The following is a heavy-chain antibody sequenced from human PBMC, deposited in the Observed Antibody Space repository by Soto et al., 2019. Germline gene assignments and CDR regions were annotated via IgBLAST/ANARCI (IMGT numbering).Heavy chain of an antibody. Sequence: EVPLVESGGGLVQPGGSLRLSCAASGFTFSSYAMHWVRQAPGKGLEYVSAISSNGGSTYYANSVKGRFTISRDNSKNTLYLQMGSLRAEDMAVYYCARGRSGCEFDYWGQGTLVTVSS. CDR2: ISSNGGST. D-gene: IGHD5-12*01. CDR3: ARGRSGCEFDY. V-gene: IGHV3-64*01. J-gene: IGHJ4*02. CDR1: GFTFSSYA.